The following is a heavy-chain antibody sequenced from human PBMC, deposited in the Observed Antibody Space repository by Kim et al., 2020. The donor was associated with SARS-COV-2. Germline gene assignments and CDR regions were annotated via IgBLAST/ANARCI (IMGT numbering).Heavy chain of an antibody. CDR2: DRRLT. D-gene: IGHD3-16*01. Sequence: DRRLTTRADSVKSRITISRDDTKNTLYLQMKRLGAEDAAVYYCARGLGDFWGRGTLVTVSS. V-gene: IGHV3-74*01. CDR3: ARGLGDF. J-gene: IGHJ4*02.